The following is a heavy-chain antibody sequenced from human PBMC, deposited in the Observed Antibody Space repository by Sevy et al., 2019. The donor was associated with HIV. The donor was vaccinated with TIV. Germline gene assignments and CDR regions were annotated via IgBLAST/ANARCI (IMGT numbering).Heavy chain of an antibody. CDR2: VKGKTDGWRI. CDR1: GFTFTYAW. Sequence: GGSLRLSCAASGFTFTYAWMSWVRQAPGKGLEWVGRVKGKTDGWRIDYAAPVKGRFNITRDDSKNTLYLQMNSLKPEDTAGYYGSTANGSREDFSDNWGQGTLVTVSS. V-gene: IGHV3-15*01. CDR3: STANGSREDFSDN. J-gene: IGHJ4*02.